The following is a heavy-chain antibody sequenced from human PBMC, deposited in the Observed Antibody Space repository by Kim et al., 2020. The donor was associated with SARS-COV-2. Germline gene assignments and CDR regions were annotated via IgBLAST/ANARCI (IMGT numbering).Heavy chain of an antibody. CDR2: IYYSGST. CDR1: GGSISSGGYY. D-gene: IGHD3-22*01. CDR3: ARGRYYYDSSGYPELRPFDY. Sequence: SETLSLTCTVSGGSISSGGYYWSWIRQHPGKGLEWIGYIYYSGSTYYNPSLKSRVTISVDTSKNQFSLKLSSVTAADTAVYYCARGRYYYDSSGYPELRPFDYWGQGTLVTVSS. V-gene: IGHV4-31*03. J-gene: IGHJ4*02.